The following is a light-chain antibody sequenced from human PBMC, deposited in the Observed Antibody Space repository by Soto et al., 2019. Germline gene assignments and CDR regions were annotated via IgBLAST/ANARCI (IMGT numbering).Light chain of an antibody. CDR1: SSDVGAYNY. J-gene: IGLJ2*01. V-gene: IGLV2-14*03. Sequence: QSALTQPACVSGSPGQSITISCTGTSSDVGAYNYVSWYQQHPGKAPKLMIYDVSHRPSGVSNRFSGSKSGNTASLTISGLQAQDEADYYCSSYTSSSTLVVFGGGTKVTVL. CDR3: SSYTSSSTLVV. CDR2: DVS.